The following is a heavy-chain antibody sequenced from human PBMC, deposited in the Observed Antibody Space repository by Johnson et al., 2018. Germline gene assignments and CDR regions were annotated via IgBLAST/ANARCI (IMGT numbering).Heavy chain of an antibody. CDR1: GGTFSSYG. CDR3: ATPISAGAEYFQH. J-gene: IGHJ1*01. Sequence: QVQLVESGAEVKKPGSSVKVSCKASGGTFSSYGISSVRQAPGQGLEWMGGFIPIFGAANYGQKFQGRVTITADESTTTAYMELSSLRSEDTAVYSCATPISAGAEYFQHWGQGTLVTVSS. V-gene: IGHV1-69*01. D-gene: IGHD3-3*01. CDR2: FIPIFGAA.